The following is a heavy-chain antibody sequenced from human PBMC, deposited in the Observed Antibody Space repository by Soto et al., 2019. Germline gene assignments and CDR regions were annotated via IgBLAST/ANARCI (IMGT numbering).Heavy chain of an antibody. CDR3: ARGRPPFQQLVLWFAP. Sequence: SETLSLTCAVYGWSFSGYYWSWIRQPPGKGLEWIGEINHSGSTNYNPSLKSRVTISVDTSKNQFSLKLSSVTAADTAVYYCARGRPPFQQLVLWFAPWGQGTLVTVSS. CDR1: GWSFSGYY. J-gene: IGHJ5*02. V-gene: IGHV4-34*01. CDR2: INHSGST. D-gene: IGHD6-13*01.